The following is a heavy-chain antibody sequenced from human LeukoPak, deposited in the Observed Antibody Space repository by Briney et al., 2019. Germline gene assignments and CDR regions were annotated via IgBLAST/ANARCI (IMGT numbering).Heavy chain of an antibody. Sequence: SETLSLTCTVSGGSISSYYWSWIRQPPGKGLEWIGSIYHSGGTYYNPSLKSRITMSVDTSKNQFSLKLNSVTAVDTAVYFCARDKYTTSSGASSQFDSWGQGTLVTVSS. V-gene: IGHV4-59*04. CDR1: GGSISSYY. D-gene: IGHD6-6*01. CDR3: ARDKYTTSSGASSQFDS. CDR2: IYHSGGT. J-gene: IGHJ4*02.